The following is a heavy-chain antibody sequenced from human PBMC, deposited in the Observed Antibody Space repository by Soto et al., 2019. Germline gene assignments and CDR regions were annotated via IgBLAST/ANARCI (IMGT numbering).Heavy chain of an antibody. CDR3: ARVPGPLGWFDP. J-gene: IGHJ5*02. Sequence: ASVKVSCKASGYTFTGYYMHWVRQAPGQGLEWMGWINPNSGGTNYAQKFQGRVTMTRDTSISTAYMELSRLRSDDTAVYYCARVPGPLGWFDPWDQGTLVTVSS. CDR2: INPNSGGT. CDR1: GYTFTGYY. D-gene: IGHD1-26*01. V-gene: IGHV1-2*02.